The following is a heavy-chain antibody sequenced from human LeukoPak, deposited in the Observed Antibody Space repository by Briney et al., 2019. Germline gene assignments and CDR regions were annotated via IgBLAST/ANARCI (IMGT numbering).Heavy chain of an antibody. CDR2: FDPEDGET. J-gene: IGHJ5*02. CDR3: ATAPPAVARRNWFDP. D-gene: IGHD6-19*01. V-gene: IGHV1-24*01. CDR1: GYTLTELS. Sequence: GASVKVSCKVSGYTLTELSMHWVRQAPGKGLEWMGGFDPEDGETIYAQKFQGGVTMTEDTSTDTAYMELSSLRSEDTAVYYCATAPPAVARRNWFDPWGQGTLVTVSS.